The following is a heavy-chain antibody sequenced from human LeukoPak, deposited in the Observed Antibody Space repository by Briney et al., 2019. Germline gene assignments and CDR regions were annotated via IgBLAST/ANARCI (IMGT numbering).Heavy chain of an antibody. V-gene: IGHV3-72*01. CDR1: GFTVSDHL. Sequence: GGSLRLSCAASGFTVSDHLMDWVRQAPGKGLEWVARSRSRARGYSTEYAASVKGRYTISRGESNNLVYLQMNSLQTEDTAVYFCVSTITGSCFDDWGQGTLVTVSS. CDR3: VSTITGSCFDD. J-gene: IGHJ5*02. D-gene: IGHD5-12*01. CDR2: SRSRARGYST.